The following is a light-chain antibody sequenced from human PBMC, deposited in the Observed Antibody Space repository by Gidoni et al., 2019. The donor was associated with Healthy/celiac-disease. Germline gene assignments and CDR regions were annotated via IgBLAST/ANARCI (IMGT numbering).Light chain of an antibody. J-gene: IGKJ4*01. CDR3: QQYNSYSLT. Sequence: DIQRTQSPSTLSASVGDRVTITCRASQSISSWLAWYQQKPGKAPKLLIYKASSLESGVPSRFSGSGSWTEFTLTISSLQPDDFATYYCQQYNSYSLTFGGXTKVEIK. CDR2: KAS. V-gene: IGKV1-5*03. CDR1: QSISSW.